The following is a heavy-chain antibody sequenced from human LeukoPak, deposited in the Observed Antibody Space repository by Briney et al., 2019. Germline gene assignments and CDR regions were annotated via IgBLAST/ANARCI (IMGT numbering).Heavy chain of an antibody. CDR1: GGSISSGDYY. J-gene: IGHJ5*02. Sequence: SQTLSLTCTVSGGSISSGDYYWSWIRQPPGKGLEWIGYIYYSGSTYYNPSLKSRVTISVDTSKNHFSLKLSSVTAADTAVYYCARGTQGNRRGRNSSSWRRYNWFDPWGQGTLVTVSS. CDR3: ARGTQGNRRGRNSSSWRRYNWFDP. CDR2: IYYSGST. D-gene: IGHD6-13*01. V-gene: IGHV4-30-4*01.